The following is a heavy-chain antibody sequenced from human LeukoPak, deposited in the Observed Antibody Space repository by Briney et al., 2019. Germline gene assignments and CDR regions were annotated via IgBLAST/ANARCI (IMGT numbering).Heavy chain of an antibody. V-gene: IGHV4-34*01. J-gene: IGHJ4*02. Sequence: SETLSLTCAVYGGSFSGYYWSWIHQPPGKGLEWIGEINHSGSTNYNPSLKSRVTISVDTSKNQFSLKLSSVTAADTAVYYCARGRRWFVDYWGQGTLSPSPQ. CDR3: ARGRRWFVDY. CDR1: GGSFSGYY. D-gene: IGHD3-10*01. CDR2: INHSGST.